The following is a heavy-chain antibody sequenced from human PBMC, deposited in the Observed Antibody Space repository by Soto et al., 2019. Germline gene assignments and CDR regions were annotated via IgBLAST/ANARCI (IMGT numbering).Heavy chain of an antibody. CDR1: GYTFTSYG. Sequence: ASVKVSCKASGYTFTSYGISWVRQAPGQGLEWMGWISAYNGNTNYAQKLQGRVTMTTDTSTSTAYMELRSLRSDDTAVYYCARSPLTALPDYYGMDVWGQGTTVTVSS. D-gene: IGHD2-2*01. V-gene: IGHV1-18*04. CDR2: ISAYNGNT. CDR3: ARSPLTALPDYYGMDV. J-gene: IGHJ6*02.